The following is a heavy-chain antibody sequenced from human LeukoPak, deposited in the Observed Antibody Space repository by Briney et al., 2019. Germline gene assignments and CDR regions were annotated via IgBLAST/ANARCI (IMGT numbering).Heavy chain of an antibody. V-gene: IGHV3-23*01. CDR1: GFTVSSNY. D-gene: IGHD1-20*01. Sequence: PGGSLRLSCAASGFTVSSNYMSWVRQAPGKGLEWVSSISGSGGNRYYADSVKGRFTISRDNSKNTLYLQMNSLRVEDTAVYYCAKDGDNWNAPSSLGVNLYWGQGTLVTVSS. CDR3: AKDGDNWNAPSSLGVNLY. CDR2: ISGSGGNR. J-gene: IGHJ4*02.